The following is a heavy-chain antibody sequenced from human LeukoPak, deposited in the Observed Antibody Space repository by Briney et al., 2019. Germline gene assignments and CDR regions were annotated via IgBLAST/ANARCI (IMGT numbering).Heavy chain of an antibody. V-gene: IGHV3-9*01. CDR2: ISWNSGSI. Sequence: GGSLRLSCAASGFTFDDYAMHWVRQAPGKGLEWVSGISWNSGSIGYADSVKGRFTISRDNAKNSLYLQMNNLREDDTAVYYCGRVRSRSDAFDIWGQGTMVTVSS. J-gene: IGHJ3*02. CDR3: GRVRSRSDAFDI. D-gene: IGHD6-13*01. CDR1: GFTFDDYA.